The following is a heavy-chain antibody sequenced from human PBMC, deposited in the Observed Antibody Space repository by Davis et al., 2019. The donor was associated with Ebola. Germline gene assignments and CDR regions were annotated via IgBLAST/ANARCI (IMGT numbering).Heavy chain of an antibody. Sequence: ASVKVSCKASGYTFTSYGISWVRQAPGQGLEWMGWISAYNGNTNYAQKLQGRVTMTTDTSTSTAYMELRSLRSDDTAVYYCARAPSYDFWSGYLPSYYYYGMDVWGQGTTVTVSS. D-gene: IGHD3-3*01. CDR2: ISAYNGNT. CDR3: ARAPSYDFWSGYLPSYYYYGMDV. J-gene: IGHJ6*02. V-gene: IGHV1-18*01. CDR1: GYTFTSYG.